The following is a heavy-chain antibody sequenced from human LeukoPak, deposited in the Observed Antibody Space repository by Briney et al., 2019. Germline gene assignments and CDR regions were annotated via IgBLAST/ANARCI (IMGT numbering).Heavy chain of an antibody. CDR1: VYTFTSYD. V-gene: IGHV1-8*01. Sequence: ASVTVSCKASVYTFTSYDINWVRQATGQGLEWMGWMNPNSGNTGYAQKFQGRVTMTRNTSISTAYMELSSLRFEDTAVYYCAREAAAYDYWGQGTLVTVSS. J-gene: IGHJ4*02. D-gene: IGHD6-13*01. CDR3: AREAAAYDY. CDR2: MNPNSGNT.